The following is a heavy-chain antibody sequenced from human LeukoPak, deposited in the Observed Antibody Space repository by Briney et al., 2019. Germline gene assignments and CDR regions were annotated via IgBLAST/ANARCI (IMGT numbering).Heavy chain of an antibody. Sequence: SETLSLTCTVSDGSISTGRYYWGWIRQPPGKGLEWIGSIFYSGSTYYNPSLKSRVTISVDTSKNQFSLKLSSATAADTAVYYCARCREGLGTTGTTEGIWFDPWGQGTLVTVSS. CDR1: DGSISTGRYY. V-gene: IGHV4-39*01. CDR2: IFYSGST. CDR3: ARCREGLGTTGTTEGIWFDP. D-gene: IGHD1-1*01. J-gene: IGHJ5*02.